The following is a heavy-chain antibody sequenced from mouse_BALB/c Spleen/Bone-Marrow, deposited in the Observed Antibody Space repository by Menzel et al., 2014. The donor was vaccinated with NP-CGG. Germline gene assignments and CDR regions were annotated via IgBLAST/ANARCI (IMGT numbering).Heavy chain of an antibody. CDR2: IWRGGST. CDR3: ARKAYYYAMDY. V-gene: IGHV2-4*02. J-gene: IGHJ4*01. CDR1: GFSLTSYG. Sequence: QVQLKQSGPGLVQPSQSLSITCTVSGFSLTSYGVHWVRQPPGKGLEWLGVIWRGGSTDYNAAFISRLSISKDNSKSQVFFKMNSLQADDTAMYYCARKAYYYAMDYWGQATSVTVSS.